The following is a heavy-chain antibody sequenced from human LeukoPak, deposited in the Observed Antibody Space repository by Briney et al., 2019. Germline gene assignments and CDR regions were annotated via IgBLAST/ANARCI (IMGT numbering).Heavy chain of an antibody. CDR1: GFTFSSYS. J-gene: IGHJ4*02. CDR2: ISSSSSYI. D-gene: IGHD3-9*01. V-gene: IGHV3-21*01. CDR3: AKDLSGDILTGYLDY. Sequence: PGGSLRLSCAASGFTFSSYSMNWVRQAPGKGLEWVSSISSSSSYIYYADSVKGRFTISRDNAKNSLYLQMNSLRAEDTAVYYCAKDLSGDILTGYLDYWGQGTLVTVSS.